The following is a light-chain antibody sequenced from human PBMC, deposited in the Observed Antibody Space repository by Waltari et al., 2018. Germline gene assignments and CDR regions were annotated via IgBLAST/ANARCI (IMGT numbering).Light chain of an antibody. V-gene: IGKV1-39*01. CDR3: QQTYSNFRT. J-gene: IGKJ1*01. CDR2: AAS. CDR1: QRISSY. Sequence: DIQMTQSPSSLSAYVGDSVTIACRASQRISSYLNWYQQKPGQAPKLLIYAASSLESGVPSRFSGSGCGTDFTLTINSLQPEDFAVYYCQQTYSNFRTFGQGTKVDVK.